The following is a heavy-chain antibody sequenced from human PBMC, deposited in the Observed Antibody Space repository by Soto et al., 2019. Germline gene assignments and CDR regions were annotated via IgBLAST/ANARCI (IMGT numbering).Heavy chain of an antibody. J-gene: IGHJ3*02. CDR1: GYTFTGYI. Sequence: QVQLVKSGPEVKKPGASVKASCKASGYTFTGYIINWVRQATGQGFEWMGWLNPNSGNTGYAQKFQGRVTMTRNTSISTAYMELSSLRSEDTAVYYCASVTLGYCSSTSCPPNDDAFDIWGQGTMVTVSS. V-gene: IGHV1-8*01. CDR2: LNPNSGNT. D-gene: IGHD2-2*01. CDR3: ASVTLGYCSSTSCPPNDDAFDI.